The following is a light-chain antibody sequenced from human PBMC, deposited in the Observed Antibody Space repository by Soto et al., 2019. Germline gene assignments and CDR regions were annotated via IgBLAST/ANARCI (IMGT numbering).Light chain of an antibody. J-gene: IGLJ1*01. CDR3: SSYASSSSYV. CDR2: EVT. Sequence: QSALTQPASVSGAPVQSITISGTGTSSDVGGYNHVSWYQIHPGKAPKLIIYEVTSRPSGVSYRFSGSKSGNSASLTISGLQAEDEADYYCSSYASSSSYVFGGGTKVTVL. V-gene: IGLV2-14*01. CDR1: SSDVGGYNH.